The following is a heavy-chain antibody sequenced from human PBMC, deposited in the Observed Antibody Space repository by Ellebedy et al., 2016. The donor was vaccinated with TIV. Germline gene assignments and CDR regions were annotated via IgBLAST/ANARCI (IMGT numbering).Heavy chain of an antibody. Sequence: AASVKVSCKTSGYNFIDYGVSWVRQAPGQGLEWMGWISAYYGSTTYAQSLQGRVTLTRDTSTSTLYMELRSLRFDDTAVYYCVREMEASGTISFADWGQGTLVTVSS. CDR1: GYNFIDYG. D-gene: IGHD5-24*01. CDR3: VREMEASGTISFAD. V-gene: IGHV1-18*01. J-gene: IGHJ4*02. CDR2: ISAYYGST.